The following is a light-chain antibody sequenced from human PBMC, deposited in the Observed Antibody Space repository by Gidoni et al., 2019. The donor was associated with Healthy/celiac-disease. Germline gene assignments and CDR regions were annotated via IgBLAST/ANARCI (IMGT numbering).Light chain of an antibody. CDR2: AAS. Sequence: QMAQSPSSLSASVGDRVTITCRASQSISSYLNWYQQKPGKAPKLLIYAASSLQSGVPSRFSGSGSGTDFTLTISSLQPEDFATYYCQQSYSTPRTFGQGTKVEIK. V-gene: IGKV1-39*01. CDR1: QSISSY. CDR3: QQSYSTPRT. J-gene: IGKJ1*01.